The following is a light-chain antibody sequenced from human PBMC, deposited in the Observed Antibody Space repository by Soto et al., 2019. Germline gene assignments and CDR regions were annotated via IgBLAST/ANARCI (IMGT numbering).Light chain of an antibody. V-gene: IGKV3-20*01. Sequence: EIVLTQSPGTLSLSPGERATLSCRASQSVSSNYLTWYQQKPGQAPRLLIYGASSRATGIPDRFSGSGSGTDFTLTISRLEPEDFAVYYCQHYVNWPLTFGGGTKVESK. CDR2: GAS. CDR1: QSVSSNY. CDR3: QHYVNWPLT. J-gene: IGKJ4*01.